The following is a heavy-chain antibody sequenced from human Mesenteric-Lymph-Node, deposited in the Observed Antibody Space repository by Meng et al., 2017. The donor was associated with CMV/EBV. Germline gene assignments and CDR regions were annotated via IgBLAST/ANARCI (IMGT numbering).Heavy chain of an antibody. D-gene: IGHD3-22*01. CDR2: IYSGGST. V-gene: IGHV3-66*02. CDR1: GFTVSSNY. J-gene: IGHJ4*02. CDR3: ARTTYYYDSSGYYYDY. Sequence: ETLSLTCAASGFTVSSNYMSWVRQAPGKGLEWVSVIYSGGSTYYADSVKGRFTISRDNSKNTLYLQMNSLRAEDTAVYYCARTTYYYDSSGYYYDYWGQGTLVTVSS.